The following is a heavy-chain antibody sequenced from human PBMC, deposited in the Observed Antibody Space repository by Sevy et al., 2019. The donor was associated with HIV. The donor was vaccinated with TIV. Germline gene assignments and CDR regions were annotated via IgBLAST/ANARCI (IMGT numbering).Heavy chain of an antibody. J-gene: IGHJ3*02. CDR2: IRYDASKK. CDR1: GFTFTTYG. V-gene: IGHV3-33*01. Sequence: GGSQRLSCAASGFTFTTYGMHWVRQAPGKGLEWVAVIRYDASKKYYADSVKGRFTISRDNSKNTLYLQMNSLRAEDTAVYYCARDAWVKQRLDFDAFDIWGQGTMVTVSS. CDR3: ARDAWVKQRLDFDAFDI. D-gene: IGHD6-25*01.